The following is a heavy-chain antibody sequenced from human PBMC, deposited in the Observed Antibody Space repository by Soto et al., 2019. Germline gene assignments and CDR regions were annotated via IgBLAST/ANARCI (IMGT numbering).Heavy chain of an antibody. V-gene: IGHV4-4*02. Sequence: SETLSLTCAVSGGSISSSNWWSWVRQPPGKGLEWIGEIYHSGSTNYNPSLKSRVTISVDKSKNQFSLKLSSVTAADTAVYYCARRGSTVTNDNLFDYWGQGTLVTV. D-gene: IGHD4-17*01. CDR2: IYHSGST. CDR3: ARRGSTVTNDNLFDY. CDR1: GGSISSSNW. J-gene: IGHJ4*02.